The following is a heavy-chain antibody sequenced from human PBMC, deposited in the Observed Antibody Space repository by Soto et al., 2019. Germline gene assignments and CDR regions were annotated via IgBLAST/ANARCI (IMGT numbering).Heavy chain of an antibody. V-gene: IGHV3-21*01. J-gene: IGHJ4*01. Sequence: GGCLRLSWTASGFTFSDISMKWVRQAPGKGLEWVSSISSTSIYIFYADAVKGRFTISRDNAKNSLYLQINSLRAEDTAVYYCARQIFGREGDHWGQG. CDR2: ISSTSIYI. CDR1: GFTFSDIS. CDR3: ARQIFGREGDH. D-gene: IGHD3-3*01.